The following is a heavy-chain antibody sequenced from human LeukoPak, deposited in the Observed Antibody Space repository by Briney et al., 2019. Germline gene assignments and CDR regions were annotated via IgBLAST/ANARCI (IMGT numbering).Heavy chain of an antibody. CDR2: INPNSGGT. CDR3: ARPLVETTVKGVYYYYMDV. J-gene: IGHJ6*03. D-gene: IGHD4-11*01. CDR1: GYTFTGYY. V-gene: IGHV1-2*02. Sequence: GASVKVSCKASGYTFTGYYMHWVRQAPGQGLEWMGWINPNSGGTNYAQKFQGRVTMTRDTSISTAYMELSRLRSDDTAVYYCARPLVETTVKGVYYYYMDVWGKGTTVTVSS.